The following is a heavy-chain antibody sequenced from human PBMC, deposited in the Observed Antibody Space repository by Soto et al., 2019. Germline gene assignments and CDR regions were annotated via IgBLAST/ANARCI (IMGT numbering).Heavy chain of an antibody. Sequence: QVQLQESGPGLVKPSGTLFLTCAVSGGSITSANWWTWVRQPPGGGLEWIGEISHSGITNYKASLKSRVTMSVDKTKNDVSLKLTSGTAADTAVYYCARVLRGWFDPWGQGPPVTVSS. CDR1: GGSITSANW. V-gene: IGHV4-4*02. J-gene: IGHJ5*02. CDR2: ISHSGIT. CDR3: ARVLRGWFDP.